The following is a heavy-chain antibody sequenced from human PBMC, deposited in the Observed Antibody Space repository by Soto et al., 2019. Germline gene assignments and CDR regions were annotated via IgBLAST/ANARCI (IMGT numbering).Heavy chain of an antibody. CDR3: ARCSRYGDYAYYFDY. CDR1: GGSISSSNW. D-gene: IGHD4-17*01. J-gene: IGHJ4*02. V-gene: IGHV4-4*02. CDR2: IYHSGST. Sequence: QVQLQESGPGLVKPSGTLSLTCAVSGGSISSSNWWSWVRQPPGKGLEWIGEIYHSGSTNYNPSLKSRVTISVGKSKNQFSLKLSSVTAADTAVYYCARCSRYGDYAYYFDYWGQGTLVTVSS.